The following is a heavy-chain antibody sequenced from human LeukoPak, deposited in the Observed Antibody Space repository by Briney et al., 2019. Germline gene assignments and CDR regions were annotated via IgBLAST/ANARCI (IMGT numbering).Heavy chain of an antibody. CDR2: IRSRGLGGTT. CDR1: GFTFSSYG. Sequence: GGSLRLSCAASGFTFSSYGMHWVRQAPGKGLEWVGFIRSRGLGGTTEYAASVKGRFTISRDDSKGIAYLQMNSLKTEDTAMYYCAGDYLRWLDYWGQGTLVTVSS. J-gene: IGHJ4*02. CDR3: AGDYLRWLDY. V-gene: IGHV3-49*04. D-gene: IGHD4-23*01.